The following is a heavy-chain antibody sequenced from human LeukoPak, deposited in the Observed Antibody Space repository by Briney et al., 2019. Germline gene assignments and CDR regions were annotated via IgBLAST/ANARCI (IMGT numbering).Heavy chain of an antibody. J-gene: IGHJ5*02. CDR2: ISYDGSNK. D-gene: IGHD3-22*01. CDR1: GFTFSSYA. Sequence: GRSLRLPCAASGFTFSSYAMHWVRQAPGKGLEWVAVISYDGSNKYYADSVKGRFTISRDNSKNTLYLQMNSLGAEDTAVYYCARDLMIASNWFDPWGQGTLVTVSS. CDR3: ARDLMIASNWFDP. V-gene: IGHV3-30-3*01.